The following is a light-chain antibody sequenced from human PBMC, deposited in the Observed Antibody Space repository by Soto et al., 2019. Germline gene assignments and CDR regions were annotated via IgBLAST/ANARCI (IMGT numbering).Light chain of an antibody. Sequence: QSALTQPPSVSGSPGQSVTISCTGTSSDVGGYNYVSWYQQHPGTAPKLMIYEVSNRPSGVLARFSGSKYGNTASLTVSGVQADDEADYYCSSSAAGNSPRVFGTGTKLTVL. CDR3: SSSAAGNSPRV. V-gene: IGLV2-8*01. CDR1: SSDVGGYNY. J-gene: IGLJ1*01. CDR2: EVS.